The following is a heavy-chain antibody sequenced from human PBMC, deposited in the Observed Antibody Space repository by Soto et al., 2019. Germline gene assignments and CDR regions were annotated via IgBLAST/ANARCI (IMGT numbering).Heavy chain of an antibody. D-gene: IGHD3-3*01. Sequence: EVQLLESGAGLVQPGGSLRLSCAGSGFTFSSYAMSWVRQAPGKGLEWVLGIRGSGGSTYYADSVKGRFNISRDHSKNTLYLQLNSLRAEDTAVYYCAKSDDFWSGYYWAYYYYGMDGWGQGTTVTVSS. CDR3: AKSDDFWSGYYWAYYYYGMDG. CDR2: IRGSGGST. V-gene: IGHV3-23*01. CDR1: GFTFSSYA. J-gene: IGHJ6*02.